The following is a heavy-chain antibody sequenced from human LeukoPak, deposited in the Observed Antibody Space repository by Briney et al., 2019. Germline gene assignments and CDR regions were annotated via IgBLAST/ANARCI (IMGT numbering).Heavy chain of an antibody. V-gene: IGHV5-10-1*01. CDR1: GYSFTSYW. CDR2: IDPSDSYA. J-gene: IGHJ4*02. Sequence: GESLKISCKGSGYSFTSYWISWVRQMPGKGLEWMGRIDPSDSYANYSPSFQGHVTISADKSISTAYLQWSSLKASDTAMYYCASSPYSSSGFDYWGQGTPVTVSS. CDR3: ASSPYSSSGFDY. D-gene: IGHD6-6*01.